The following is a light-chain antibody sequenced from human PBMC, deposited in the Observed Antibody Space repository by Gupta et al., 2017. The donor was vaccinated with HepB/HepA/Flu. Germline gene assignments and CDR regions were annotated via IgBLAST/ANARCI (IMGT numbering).Light chain of an antibody. J-gene: IGKJ4*01. CDR3: QQYNNWIT. V-gene: IGKV3-15*01. CDR1: QSVSSN. Sequence: EIVMPQSPATLSVSPGERATLSCRASQSVSSNLAWYQQKPGQAPRLLIYGASTRATGITARFSGSGSGTEFTLTISSLQSEDFAVYYCQQYNNWITFGGGTKVEIK. CDR2: GAS.